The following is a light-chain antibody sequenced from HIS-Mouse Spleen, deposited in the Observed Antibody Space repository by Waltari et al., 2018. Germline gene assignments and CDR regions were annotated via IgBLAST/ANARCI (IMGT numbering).Light chain of an antibody. CDR2: DVS. Sequence: QSALTQPAPVSGSPGQSITISCTGTSSDVGGYNYVSWYQQHPGKAPKLMIYDVSNRPSGFSNRFSGSTSGNTASLTISGLQAEDEADYYCSSYTSSSTLVFGTGTKVTVL. CDR1: SSDVGGYNY. CDR3: SSYTSSSTLV. J-gene: IGLJ1*01. V-gene: IGLV2-14*03.